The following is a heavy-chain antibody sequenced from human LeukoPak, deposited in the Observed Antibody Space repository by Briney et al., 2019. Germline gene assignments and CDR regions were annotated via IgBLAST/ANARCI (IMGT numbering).Heavy chain of an antibody. D-gene: IGHD4-17*01. Sequence: GGSLRLSCAASGFTFSTYSMNWVRQAPGKGLEWVSYISSSGTIYYADSVKGRFTISRDNAKNSLYLQMNSLRAEDTAVYYCARDPFTVTTNVMFDYWGQGTLVTVSS. CDR3: ARDPFTVTTNVMFDY. J-gene: IGHJ4*02. CDR2: ISSSGTI. CDR1: GFTFSTYS. V-gene: IGHV3-21*05.